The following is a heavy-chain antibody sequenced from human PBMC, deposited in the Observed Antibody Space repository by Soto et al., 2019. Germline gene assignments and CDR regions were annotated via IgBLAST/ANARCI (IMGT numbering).Heavy chain of an antibody. V-gene: IGHV3-49*03. D-gene: IGHD2-15*01. CDR1: GFTFGDYA. CDR3: ANEQMLVAPNPFYFDF. J-gene: IGHJ4*02. CDR2: IRSRTYGETT. Sequence: GGSLRLSCTASGFTFGDYAMSWFRQAPGKGLEWVGFIRSRTYGETTEFAASVKGRFTISRGDSRSIAYLQMSSLKIEDTAVYYCANEQMLVAPNPFYFDFWGQGTLVTVSS.